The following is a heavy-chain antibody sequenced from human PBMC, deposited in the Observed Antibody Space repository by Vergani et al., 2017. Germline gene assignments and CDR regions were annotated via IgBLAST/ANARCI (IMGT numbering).Heavy chain of an antibody. CDR1: GFTFSSYG. Sequence: QVQLVESGGGVVQPGGSLRLSCAASGFTFSSYGMHWVRQAPGKGLEWVAVISYDGSNKYYADSVKGRFTISRDSSKTLYLQMDSLRVEDTAMYFCARDLSYSTAWPFFDSRGQGTLVTVSS. CDR2: ISYDGSNK. CDR3: ARDLSYSTAWPFFDS. D-gene: IGHD4-11*01. V-gene: IGHV3-30*03. J-gene: IGHJ4*02.